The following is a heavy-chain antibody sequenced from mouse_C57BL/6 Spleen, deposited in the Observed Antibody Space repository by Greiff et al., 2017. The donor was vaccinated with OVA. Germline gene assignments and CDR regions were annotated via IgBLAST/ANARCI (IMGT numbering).Heavy chain of an antibody. CDR1: GYTFTSYW. D-gene: IGHD1-1*01. CDR3: ARETDYYGSSCAY. J-gene: IGHJ3*01. CDR2: IHPNSGST. Sequence: QVQLQQPGAELVKPGASVKLSCKASGYTFTSYWMHWVKQRPGQGLEWIGMIHPNSGSTNYNEKFKSKATLTVDKSSSTAYMQLSSLTSEDSAVYYCARETDYYGSSCAYWGQGTLVTVSA. V-gene: IGHV1-64*01.